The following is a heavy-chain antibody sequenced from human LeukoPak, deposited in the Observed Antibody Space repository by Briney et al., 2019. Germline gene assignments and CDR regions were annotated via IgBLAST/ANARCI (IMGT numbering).Heavy chain of an antibody. V-gene: IGHV3-21*01. J-gene: IGHJ3*02. CDR2: ITSSSSYI. D-gene: IGHD5-18*01. Sequence: PGGSLRLSCAASGFTFSSYGMNWVRQAPGKGLEWVSSITSSSSYIFYAGSVKGRFTISRDNAKNSLYLQMHSLRAEDTAVYYCARDLRDTTMAHDAFDIWGQGTVVTVSS. CDR1: GFTFSSYG. CDR3: ARDLRDTTMAHDAFDI.